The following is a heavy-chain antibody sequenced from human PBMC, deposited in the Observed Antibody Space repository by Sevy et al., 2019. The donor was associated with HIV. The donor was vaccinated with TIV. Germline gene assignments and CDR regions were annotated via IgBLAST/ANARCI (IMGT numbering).Heavy chain of an antibody. CDR1: GGSISAYY. CDR3: ARAPPVRSGDDSLNWLDP. V-gene: IGHV4-59*01. CDR2: ICYTGST. D-gene: IGHD5-12*01. J-gene: IGHJ5*01. Sequence: SETLSLTCTVSGGSISAYYWSWIRQPPGKGLEYIGDICYTGSTYYNPSLKSRVTISVDTSKNQFSLKLRSVTAVDTAVYYCARAPPVRSGDDSLNWLDPWGQGILVTVSS.